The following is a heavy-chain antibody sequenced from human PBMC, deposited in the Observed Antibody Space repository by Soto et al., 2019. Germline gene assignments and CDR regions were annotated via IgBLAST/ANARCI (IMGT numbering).Heavy chain of an antibody. CDR3: ARDGPYYYDSSGYYFDY. D-gene: IGHD3-22*01. Sequence: SVKLSCTASGGTFSSYAISWVRQAPGQGLEWMGGIIPIFGTANYAQKFQGRVTITADESTSTAYMELSSLRSEDAAVYYCARDGPYYYDSSGYYFDYWGQGTLVTVSS. CDR2: IIPIFGTA. CDR1: GGTFSSYA. J-gene: IGHJ4*02. V-gene: IGHV1-69*13.